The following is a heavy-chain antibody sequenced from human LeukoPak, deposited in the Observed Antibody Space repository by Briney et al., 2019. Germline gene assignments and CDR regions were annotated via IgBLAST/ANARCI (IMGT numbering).Heavy chain of an antibody. CDR3: ARVGQSISYYFDY. J-gene: IGHJ4*02. Sequence: SETLSLTCAVYGGSFSGYYWSWIRQPPGKGLEWIGEINHSGSTNYNPSLKSRVTISVDTSKNQFSLKLSSVTAADTAVYYCARVGQSISYYFDYWGQGTLVTVSS. CDR2: INHSGST. CDR1: GGSFSGYY. V-gene: IGHV4-34*01.